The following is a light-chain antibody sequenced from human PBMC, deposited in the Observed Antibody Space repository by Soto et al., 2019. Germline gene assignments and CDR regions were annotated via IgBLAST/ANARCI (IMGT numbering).Light chain of an antibody. CDR1: QTISSW. J-gene: IGKJ1*01. Sequence: DIQMTQSPSSLSASVGDRFTMTFRASQTISSWLAWYQQKPGKAPKLLIYKASTLKSGVPSRFSGSGSGTEFTLTISSLQPDDFATYYCQQYNSYPWTFGQGTKVDI. CDR2: KAS. CDR3: QQYNSYPWT. V-gene: IGKV1-5*03.